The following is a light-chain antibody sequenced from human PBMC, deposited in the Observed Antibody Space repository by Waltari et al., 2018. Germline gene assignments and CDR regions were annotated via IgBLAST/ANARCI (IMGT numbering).Light chain of an antibody. V-gene: IGKV2-30*02. CDR3: MQGTHWPRT. CDR2: KVA. J-gene: IGKJ1*01. CDR1: PSLVHSDGNTY. Sequence: DAVMTQSPVSLPVTLGQSAYIYCRSSPSLVHSDGNTYLNWFQQRPGQSPRRLIYKVARRDSVVPDRFSGSGSVTYFTLKISRVEAEDVGTYYCMQGTHWPRTFGQGTKVEIK.